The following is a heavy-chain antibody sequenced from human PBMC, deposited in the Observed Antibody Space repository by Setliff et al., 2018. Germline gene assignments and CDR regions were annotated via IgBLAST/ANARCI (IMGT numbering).Heavy chain of an antibody. Sequence: PGGSLRLSCAASGITFSSYAMHWVRQAPGKGLEWVAISSDGVRIYYVDSVKGRFTISRDNYKNTLYLQMGSLRADDMAVYYCATWNGRSSDYWGQGTLVTVSS. CDR3: ATWNGRSSDY. CDR2: ISSDGVRI. CDR1: GITFSSYA. V-gene: IGHV3-64*02. J-gene: IGHJ4*02. D-gene: IGHD1-26*01.